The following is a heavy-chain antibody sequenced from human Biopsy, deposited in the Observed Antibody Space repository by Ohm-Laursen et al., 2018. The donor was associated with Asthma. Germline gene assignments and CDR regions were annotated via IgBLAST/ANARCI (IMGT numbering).Heavy chain of an antibody. J-gene: IGHJ4*02. D-gene: IGHD1-26*01. CDR1: GFTDSDYH. V-gene: IGHV3-11*04. Sequence: SLRLSCAASGFTDSDYHMSRIRQTPGRGLEWISYIGSRITDAIYYADSVKGRFTISRDKTKNSVFLQMNSLRAEDTAVYYCPKDVFPGWEVRRGPDYWGQGTLVTVSA. CDR2: IGSRITDAI. CDR3: PKDVFPGWEVRRGPDY.